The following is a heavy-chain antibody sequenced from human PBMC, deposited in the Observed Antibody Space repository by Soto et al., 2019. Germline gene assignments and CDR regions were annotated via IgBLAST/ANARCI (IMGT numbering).Heavy chain of an antibody. CDR3: ARKIYHRFDP. CDR2: ISVSGDKT. D-gene: IGHD2-2*01. V-gene: IGHV3-23*01. CDR1: GFPFNTYA. J-gene: IGHJ5*02. Sequence: EVQLSESGGGLVQPGGSQRLSCAASGFPFNTYAMTWVRQAPGKGLEWVSAISVSGDKTYYAESVRGRFAISRDNSQNILFLQMNGLRAEYTALYYCARKIYHRFDPWGQGTLLIVSS.